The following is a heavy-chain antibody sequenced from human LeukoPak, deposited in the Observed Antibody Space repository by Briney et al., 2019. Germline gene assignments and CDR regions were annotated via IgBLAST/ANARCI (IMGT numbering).Heavy chain of an antibody. D-gene: IGHD1-1*01. V-gene: IGHV1-69*05. CDR1: GGTFSSYA. Sequence: SVKVSCKASGGTFSSYAISWVRQAPGQGLEWMGRIIPIFGTANYAQKFQGRVTITTDESTSTAYMELSSLRSEDTAVYYCARDSTGGGYFDYWGQGTLVTVSS. CDR3: ARDSTGGGYFDY. J-gene: IGHJ4*02. CDR2: IIPIFGTA.